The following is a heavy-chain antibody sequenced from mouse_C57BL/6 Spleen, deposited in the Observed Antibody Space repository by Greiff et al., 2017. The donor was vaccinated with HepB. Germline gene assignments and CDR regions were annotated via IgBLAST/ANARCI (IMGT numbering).Heavy chain of an antibody. Sequence: EVQLQESGGDLVKPGGSLKLSCAASGFTFSSYGMSWVRQTPDKRLEWVATISSGGSYTYYPDSVKGRFTISRDNAKNTLYLQMSSLKSEDTAMYYCARGANYYGRGDYVDYWGQGTTLTVSS. CDR2: ISSGGSYT. CDR3: ARGANYYGRGDYVDY. V-gene: IGHV5-6*01. CDR1: GFTFSSYG. D-gene: IGHD1-1*01. J-gene: IGHJ2*01.